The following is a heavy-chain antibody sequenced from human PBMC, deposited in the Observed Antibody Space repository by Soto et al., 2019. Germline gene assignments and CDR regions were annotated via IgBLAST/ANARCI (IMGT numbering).Heavy chain of an antibody. Sequence: ASVNVSCKASGYTFTSYVISWVRQAPGQVLEWMGWIRAYNGNTNYAQKLQGRVTMTTDTATSTAYMELRILVSDVTAVYFRARDAPPADYWGQGTLVTVSS. CDR1: GYTFTSYV. CDR3: ARDAPPADY. V-gene: IGHV1-18*01. J-gene: IGHJ4*02. CDR2: IRAYNGNT.